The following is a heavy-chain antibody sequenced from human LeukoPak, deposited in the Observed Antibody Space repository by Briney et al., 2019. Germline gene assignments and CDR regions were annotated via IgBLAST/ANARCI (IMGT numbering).Heavy chain of an antibody. J-gene: IGHJ4*02. CDR3: AKDLRNQYSNYETY. CDR1: GFTFSSYS. Sequence: GGSLRLSCAASGFTFSSYSMNWVRQAPGKGLEWVSSISSGSSYIYYADSVKGRFTIPRDNSKNTLYLQMNSLRAEDTAAYYCAKDLRNQYSNYETYWGQGTLVTVSS. V-gene: IGHV3-21*01. D-gene: IGHD4-11*01. CDR2: ISSGSSYI.